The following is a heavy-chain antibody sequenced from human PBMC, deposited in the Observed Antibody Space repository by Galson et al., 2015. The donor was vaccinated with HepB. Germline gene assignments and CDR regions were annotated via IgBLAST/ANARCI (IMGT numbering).Heavy chain of an antibody. V-gene: IGHV3-53*01. CDR3: ARAKSSGYVFFGWFDP. CDR1: GFTVSSNY. Sequence: SLRLSCAASGFTVSSNYMSWVRQAPGKGLEWVSVIYSGGSTYYADSVKGRFTISRDNSKSTLYLQMNSLRAEDTAVYYCARAKSSGYVFFGWFDPWGQGTLVTVSS. CDR2: IYSGGST. D-gene: IGHD5-12*01. J-gene: IGHJ5*02.